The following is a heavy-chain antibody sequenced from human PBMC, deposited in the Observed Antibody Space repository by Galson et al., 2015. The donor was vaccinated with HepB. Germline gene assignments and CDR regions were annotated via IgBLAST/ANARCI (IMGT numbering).Heavy chain of an antibody. D-gene: IGHD3-3*02. Sequence: SVKVSCKASGYTFTGYYMHWVRQAPGQGLEWMGWINPNSGGTNYAQKFQGWVTMTRDTSISTAYMELSRLRSDDTAVYYCARAAEPPSFIDYWGQGTLVTVSS. V-gene: IGHV1-2*04. CDR2: INPNSGGT. J-gene: IGHJ4*02. CDR1: GYTFTGYY. CDR3: ARAAEPPSFIDY.